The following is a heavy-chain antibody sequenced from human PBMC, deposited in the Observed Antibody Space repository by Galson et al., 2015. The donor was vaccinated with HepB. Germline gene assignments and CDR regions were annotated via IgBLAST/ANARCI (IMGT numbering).Heavy chain of an antibody. Sequence: SVKVSCKASGYTFTSYAMHWVRQAPGQRLERMGWINAGNGNTKYSQKFQGRVTITRDTSASTAYMELSSLRSEDTAVYYCARDPVGGATRNPRNYFDYWGQGTLVTVSS. CDR1: GYTFTSYA. D-gene: IGHD3-16*01. CDR3: ARDPVGGATRNPRNYFDY. J-gene: IGHJ4*02. CDR2: INAGNGNT. V-gene: IGHV1-3*01.